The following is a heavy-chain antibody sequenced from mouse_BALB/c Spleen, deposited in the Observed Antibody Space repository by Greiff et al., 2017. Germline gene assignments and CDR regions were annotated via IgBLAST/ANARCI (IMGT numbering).Heavy chain of an antibody. CDR3: ARDGPFAY. V-gene: IGHV5-6-3*01. J-gene: IGHJ3*01. CDR1: GFTFSSYG. CDR2: INSNGGST. Sequence: EVQVVESGGGLVQPGGSLKLSCAASGFTFSSYGMSWVRQTPDKRLELVATINSNGGSTYYPDSVKGRFTISRDNAKNTLYLQMSSLKSEDTAMYYCARDGPFAYWGQGTLVTVSA.